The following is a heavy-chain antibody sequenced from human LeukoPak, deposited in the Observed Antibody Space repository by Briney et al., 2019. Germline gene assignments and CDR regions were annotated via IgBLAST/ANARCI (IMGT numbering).Heavy chain of an antibody. J-gene: IGHJ6*02. Sequence: ASVKVSCKASGYTFTSYGISWVRQAPGQGLEWMGWISAYNGNTNYAQKLQGRVTMTTDTSTSTAYMELRSLRSDDTAVYYCARAGSSSPPRSPYGMDVWGQGTTVTVSS. CDR2: ISAYNGNT. D-gene: IGHD6-13*01. CDR3: ARAGSSSPPRSPYGMDV. CDR1: GYTFTSYG. V-gene: IGHV1-18*01.